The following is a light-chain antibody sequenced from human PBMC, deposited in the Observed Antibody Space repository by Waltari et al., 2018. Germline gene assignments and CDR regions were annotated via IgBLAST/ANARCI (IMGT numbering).Light chain of an antibody. CDR1: SSDVGGYKY. Sequence: QSALTQPASVSGSPGQSITISCTGTSSDVGGYKYVSWYQQHPGKAPNLMIYEVSNRPSGVSTRFSGSKSGNTASLTISGLQAEDEADYYCNSYTSSATYVFGTGTKVTVL. CDR3: NSYTSSATYV. V-gene: IGLV2-14*01. CDR2: EVS. J-gene: IGLJ1*01.